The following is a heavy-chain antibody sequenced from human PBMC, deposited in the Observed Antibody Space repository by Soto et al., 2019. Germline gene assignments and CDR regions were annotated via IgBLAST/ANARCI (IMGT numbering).Heavy chain of an antibody. CDR3: TTGRYSSSLYFDS. J-gene: IGHJ4*02. V-gene: IGHV3-15*01. D-gene: IGHD6-6*01. Sequence: EVQLVESGGGLVKPGGSLRVSCAASGITFSNAWMTWVRQAPGKGLEWVGRIKSKSDGGTTDYGVPVKGRFTISRDDSKNTLYLQMNSLKTEDTAVYYCTTGRYSSSLYFDSWGQGTLVTVSS. CDR1: GITFSNAW. CDR2: IKSKSDGGTT.